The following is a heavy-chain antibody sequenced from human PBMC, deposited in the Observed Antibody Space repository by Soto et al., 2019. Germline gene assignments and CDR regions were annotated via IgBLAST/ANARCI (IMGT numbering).Heavy chain of an antibody. CDR2: IYPSSGHT. V-gene: IGHV1-46*01. Sequence: ASVKVSCKASGYIFTDYYMHWVRQAPGQGFEYMGIIYPSSGHTSYAQKFQGRLTMTRDTSTSTVYMDLSSLRSEDTAVYYCAGELPNSCYFDNWGQGTLVTVSS. D-gene: IGHD4-4*01. J-gene: IGHJ4*02. CDR1: GYIFTDYY. CDR3: AGELPNSCYFDN.